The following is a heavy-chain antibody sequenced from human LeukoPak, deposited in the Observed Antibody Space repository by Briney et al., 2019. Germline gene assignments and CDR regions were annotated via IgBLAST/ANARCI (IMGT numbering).Heavy chain of an antibody. CDR3: ARSYSNYDATLFGTS. D-gene: IGHD4-11*01. V-gene: IGHV3-30*02. J-gene: IGHJ4*02. CDR2: IRYDGSNE. CDR1: GFTFSNYG. Sequence: GGSLRLSCAASGFTFSNYGMHWVRQAPGKGLEWVAFIRYDGSNEYYADSVKGRFTISRDNSKNTLFLQMNSLRAEDTAVYYCARSYSNYDATLFGTSWGQGTLVTVSS.